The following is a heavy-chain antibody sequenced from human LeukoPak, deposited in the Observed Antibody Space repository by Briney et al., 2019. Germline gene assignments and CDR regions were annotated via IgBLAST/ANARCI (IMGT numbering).Heavy chain of an antibody. J-gene: IGHJ4*02. V-gene: IGHV3-9*01. CDR2: ISWSSETI. Sequence: GGSLRLSCVASGFIFDDIAMHWVRQAPGKGLEWVSGISWSSETIGYADSVKGRFSISRDNAKKSLYLQMDSLKTEDTALYFCVKEGYCSSSSCYREFDYWGQGTLVTVAS. D-gene: IGHD2-2*01. CDR1: GFIFDDIA. CDR3: VKEGYCSSSSCYREFDY.